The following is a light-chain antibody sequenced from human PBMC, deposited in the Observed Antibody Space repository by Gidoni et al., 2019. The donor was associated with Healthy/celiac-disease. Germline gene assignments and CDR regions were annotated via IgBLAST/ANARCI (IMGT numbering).Light chain of an antibody. J-gene: IGKJ1*01. V-gene: IGKV3-15*01. Sequence: EIVITQSAATLSVSPGERATLSCRASQSVSSNLAWYQQKPGQAPRLLIYGASTRATGIPARFSGSGSGTEFTLTISSLQSEDFAVYYCQQYNNWPPWTFGGGTKVEIK. CDR3: QQYNNWPPWT. CDR1: QSVSSN. CDR2: GAS.